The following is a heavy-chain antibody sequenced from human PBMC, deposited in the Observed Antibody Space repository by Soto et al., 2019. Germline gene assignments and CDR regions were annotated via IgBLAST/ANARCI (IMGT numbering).Heavy chain of an antibody. CDR1: GGSISSGGYY. J-gene: IGHJ6*02. D-gene: IGHD3-10*01. Sequence: SETLSLTCTVSGGSISSGGYYWSWIRQHPGKGLEWIGYIYYSGSTYYNPSLKSRVTISVDTSKNQFSLKLSSVTAADTAVYYCARSRITMVRGVIKDYYYYGMDVWGQGTTVTVSS. V-gene: IGHV4-31*03. CDR2: IYYSGST. CDR3: ARSRITMVRGVIKDYYYYGMDV.